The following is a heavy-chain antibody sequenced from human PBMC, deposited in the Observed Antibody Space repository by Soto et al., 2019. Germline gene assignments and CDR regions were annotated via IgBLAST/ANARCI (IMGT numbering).Heavy chain of an antibody. CDR1: GFTFSSYG. Sequence: QVQLVESGGGVVQPGRSLRLSCAASGFTFSSYGMHCVRQAPGKGLEWVAVIWYDGSNKYYADSVKGRFTISRDNSKTTLYLQMNSLRAEDTAVYYCAREGTHYYDSSGSLDYWGQGTLVTVSS. D-gene: IGHD3-22*01. J-gene: IGHJ4*02. CDR3: AREGTHYYDSSGSLDY. CDR2: IWYDGSNK. V-gene: IGHV3-33*01.